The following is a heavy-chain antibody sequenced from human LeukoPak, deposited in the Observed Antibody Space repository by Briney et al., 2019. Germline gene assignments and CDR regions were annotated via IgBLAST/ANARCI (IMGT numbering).Heavy chain of an antibody. V-gene: IGHV1-46*01. CDR2: INPSGGSA. CDR3: ARVHDYGDLRYLDY. D-gene: IGHD4-17*01. J-gene: IGHJ4*02. CDR1: GYTFTRYY. Sequence: ASVKVSCKASGYTFTRYYMYWVRQAPGRGLEWMGIINPSGGSASYSQKFQGRVTMTSDTSTSTVYMELSSLRSEDTAVYYCARVHDYGDLRYLDYWGQGTLVTVSS.